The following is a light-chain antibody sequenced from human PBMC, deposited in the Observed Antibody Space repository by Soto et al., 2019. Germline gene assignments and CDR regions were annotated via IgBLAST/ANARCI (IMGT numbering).Light chain of an antibody. CDR2: EVS. CDR1: SSDVGGYNY. CDR3: RAYTSSSTLVV. V-gene: IGLV2-14*01. J-gene: IGLJ2*01. Sequence: QSALTQPASVSGSPGQSITISCTGTSSDVGGYNYVSWYQQHPGKAPKLMIYEVSNRPSGVSNRFSGSKSVNTASLTISGPQAQDEVDDYGRAYTSSSTLVVFGGGTKLTV.